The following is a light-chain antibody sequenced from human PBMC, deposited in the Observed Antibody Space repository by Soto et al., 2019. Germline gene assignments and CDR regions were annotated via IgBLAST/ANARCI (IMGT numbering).Light chain of an antibody. J-gene: IGKJ1*01. Sequence: ETQMTQSPATLSVSPGERSTLAFRASQSVNNYLAWYQQKPGQAPRVLIYGASTWPTGIPARFTGSGSGTEFILTITSLQSEDSAVYYCQEYNTWPWTFGQGTKVDIK. CDR3: QEYNTWPWT. V-gene: IGKV3-15*01. CDR1: QSVNNY. CDR2: GAS.